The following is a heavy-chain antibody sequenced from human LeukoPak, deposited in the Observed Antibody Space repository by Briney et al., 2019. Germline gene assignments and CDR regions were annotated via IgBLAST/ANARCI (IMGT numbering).Heavy chain of an antibody. CDR3: AKGNVGVPAAIDWFDP. CDR1: GFAFHNYA. D-gene: IGHD2-2*01. V-gene: IGHV3-9*01. J-gene: IGHJ5*02. CDR2: ISWNSGSI. Sequence: PDRSLRLSCVGSGFAFHNYAMHWVRRPPGKGLEWVSGISWNSGSIGYADSVKGRFTISRDNAKNSLYLQMNSLRAEDTALYYCAKGNVGVPAAIDWFDPWGQGTLVTVSS.